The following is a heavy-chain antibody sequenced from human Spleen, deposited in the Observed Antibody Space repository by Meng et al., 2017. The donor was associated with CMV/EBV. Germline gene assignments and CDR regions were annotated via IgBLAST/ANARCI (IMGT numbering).Heavy chain of an antibody. CDR1: GYTFTGYY. J-gene: IGHJ5*02. CDR3: ARGRLYDFWSEGWFDP. Sequence: GYTFTGYYMHWVRQAPGQGLEWMGWVNPNSGGTNYAQKFQGRVTMTRDTSISTAYMELSRLRSDDTAVYYCARGRLYDFWSEGWFDPWGQGTLVTVSS. D-gene: IGHD3-3*01. V-gene: IGHV1-2*02. CDR2: VNPNSGGT.